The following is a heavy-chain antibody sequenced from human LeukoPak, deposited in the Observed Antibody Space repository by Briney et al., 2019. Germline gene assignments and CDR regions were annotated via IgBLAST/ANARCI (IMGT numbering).Heavy chain of an antibody. CDR3: ARGEYCSGGSCYRSYFDY. CDR1: GYTFTSYD. J-gene: IGHJ4*02. Sequence: GASVKVSCKASGYTFTSYDINWVRQATGQGLEWMGWVNPNSGHTGFAQKFQGRVSMTTNTSISTAYMEVRSLKSEDTAVYYCARGEYCSGGSCYRSYFDYWGQGTLVTVSS. D-gene: IGHD2-15*01. CDR2: VNPNSGHT. V-gene: IGHV1-8*01.